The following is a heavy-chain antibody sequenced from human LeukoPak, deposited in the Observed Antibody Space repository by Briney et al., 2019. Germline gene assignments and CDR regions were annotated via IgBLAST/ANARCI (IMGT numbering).Heavy chain of an antibody. V-gene: IGHV3-30-3*01. CDR1: GFTFSSYA. CDR2: ISYDGSNK. CDR3: ARDHSDISISGEIINGNWYFDL. J-gene: IGHJ2*01. Sequence: GGSLRLSCAASGFTFSSYAMHWVRQAPGKGLEWVAVISYDGSNKYYADSVKGRFTISRDNAKNSLHLQMNSLRTEDTAVYFCARDHSDISISGEIINGNWYFDLWGRGTLVTVSS. D-gene: IGHD3-3*01.